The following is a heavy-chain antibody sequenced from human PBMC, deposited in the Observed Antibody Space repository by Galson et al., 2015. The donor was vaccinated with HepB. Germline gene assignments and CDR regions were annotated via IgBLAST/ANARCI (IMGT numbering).Heavy chain of an antibody. Sequence: PLRHPCPAPGCTFSSYARHWVRQAPGKGLEWVAVISYDGSNKYYADSVKGRFTISRDNSKNTLYLQMNSLRAEDTAVYYCARDDILTGYLDYWGQGTLVTVSS. CDR2: ISYDGSNK. CDR3: ARDDILTGYLDY. J-gene: IGHJ4*02. CDR1: GCTFSSYA. V-gene: IGHV3-30*04. D-gene: IGHD3-9*01.